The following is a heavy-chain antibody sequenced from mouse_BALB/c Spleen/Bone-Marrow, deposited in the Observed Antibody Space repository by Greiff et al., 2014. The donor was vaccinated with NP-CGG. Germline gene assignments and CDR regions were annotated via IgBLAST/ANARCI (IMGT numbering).Heavy chain of an antibody. CDR1: GVSFNSYG. CDR2: IWAGGST. V-gene: IGHV2-9*02. CDR3: ARDPIYYDYDWYFDV. Sequence: QVQLKESGPGLVAPSQSLSITFTVSGVSFNSYGLHWVCQPPGKGLEWLGGIWAGGSTNYNSALMSRLSISKDNSKSQVFLKMNSLQTDDTAMYYCARDPIYYDYDWYFDVWGAGTTVTVSS. J-gene: IGHJ1*01. D-gene: IGHD2-4*01.